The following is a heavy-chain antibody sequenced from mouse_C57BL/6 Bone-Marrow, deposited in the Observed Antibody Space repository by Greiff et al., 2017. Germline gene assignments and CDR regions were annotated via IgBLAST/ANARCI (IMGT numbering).Heavy chain of an antibody. CDR2: IDPDDGET. Sequence: LVESGAELVKPGASVKLSCTASGFNIKDYYMHWVKQRTEQGLEWIGRIDPDDGETKYAPKFPGKATITADTSANTAYLQLSSLTSEDTAVYYCARCSYYGSSPLFDVWGTGTTVTVSS. CDR3: ARCSYYGSSPLFDV. J-gene: IGHJ1*03. CDR1: GFNIKDYY. V-gene: IGHV14-2*01. D-gene: IGHD1-1*01.